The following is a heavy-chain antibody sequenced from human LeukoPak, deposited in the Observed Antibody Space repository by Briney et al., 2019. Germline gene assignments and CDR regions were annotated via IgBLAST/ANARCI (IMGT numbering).Heavy chain of an antibody. CDR2: IRGSSDVI. V-gene: IGHV3-23*01. CDR1: GFTFSSHA. J-gene: IGHJ4*02. Sequence: PGGSLRLSCAASGFTFSSHAMSWVRQAPGKGLEWVSLIRGSSDVIEYADSVRGRFTISRDNSKNTMSLQLNNLRAEDTALYYCAKGQSASSTFDCWGQGTLVTVSS. CDR3: AKGQSASSTFDC.